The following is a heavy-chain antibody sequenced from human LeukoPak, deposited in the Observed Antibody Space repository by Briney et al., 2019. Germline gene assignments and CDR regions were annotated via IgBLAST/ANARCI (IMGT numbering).Heavy chain of an antibody. CDR2: ISGSGGST. Sequence: GGSMRLSCAASGLTFSSYAMSWVRQAPGKGLEWVSAISGSGGSTYYADSVKGRFTISRDNSKNTLYLQMNSLRAEDTAVYYCAKGIRFGLRVFDYWGQGTLVTVSS. CDR1: GLTFSSYA. J-gene: IGHJ4*02. V-gene: IGHV3-23*01. D-gene: IGHD3-10*01. CDR3: AKGIRFGLRVFDY.